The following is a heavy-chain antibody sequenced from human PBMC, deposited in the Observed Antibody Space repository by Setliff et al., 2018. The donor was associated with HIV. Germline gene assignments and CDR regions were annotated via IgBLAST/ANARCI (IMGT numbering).Heavy chain of an antibody. CDR1: GFSLSTSGVG. CDR3: AHSRCSGGSCYAESGFDH. CDR2: VYWDDEK. Sequence: SGPTLVNPTQTLTLTCTTSGFSLSTSGVGVGWMRQPPGKDLEWLALVYWDDEKRYSPSLKSRLTSTKDILKNQVVLTRTNMDPVDTATYYCAHSRCSGGSCYAESGFDHWGQGTLVTVSS. V-gene: IGHV2-5*02. J-gene: IGHJ5*02. D-gene: IGHD2-15*01.